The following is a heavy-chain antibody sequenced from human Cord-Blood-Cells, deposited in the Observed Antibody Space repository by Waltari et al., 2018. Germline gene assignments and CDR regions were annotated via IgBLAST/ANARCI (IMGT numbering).Heavy chain of an antibody. J-gene: IGHJ4*02. D-gene: IGHD6-13*01. CDR3: AKFLSSRAEEIY. V-gene: IGHV3-23*01. CDR2: ISGSGGST. Sequence: EVQLLESGGGLLQPGGSLILSSGAAGFTFSRRALSSLRQAPGQGLEWVSAISGSGGSTYYADSVKGRFTISRDNSKNTLYLQMNGLRAEDTAVYYCAKFLSSRAEEIYWGQGTLVTVSS. CDR1: GFTFSRRA.